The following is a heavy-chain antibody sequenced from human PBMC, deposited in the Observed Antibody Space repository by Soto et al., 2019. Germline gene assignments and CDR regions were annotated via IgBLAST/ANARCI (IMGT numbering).Heavy chain of an antibody. D-gene: IGHD6-19*01. CDR2: ISGNGAIT. J-gene: IGHJ4*02. V-gene: IGHV3-23*01. CDR1: GFTFTSYA. Sequence: EVQLLESGGGLVQPGGSLRLSCAASGFTFTSYAMNWVRQTPGKGLEWVSAISGNGAITYYADSVKGRFTISRDNSRNTLYLQMNSLRAEDTAVYYCASKLSSGCYFYFDYWGQGALVTVSS. CDR3: ASKLSSGCYFYFDY.